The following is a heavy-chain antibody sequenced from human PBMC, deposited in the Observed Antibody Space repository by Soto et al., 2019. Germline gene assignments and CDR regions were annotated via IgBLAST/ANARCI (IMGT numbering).Heavy chain of an antibody. Sequence: SETLSLTCTVSGGSVSSNSYSWGWIRQSPGKGLEWIGTIYSSENTYYNPSLLSRVTISVDTSKNQFSLKLSSVTAADTAVYFCSRRYGGNLYYCGQGTLVTVSS. D-gene: IGHD1-26*01. V-gene: IGHV4-39*07. CDR3: SRRYGGNLYY. CDR2: IYSSENT. J-gene: IGHJ4*02. CDR1: GGSVSSNSYS.